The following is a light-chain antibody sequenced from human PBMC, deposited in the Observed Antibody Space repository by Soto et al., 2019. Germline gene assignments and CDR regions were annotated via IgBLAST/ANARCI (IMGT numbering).Light chain of an antibody. CDR2: DVN. J-gene: IGLJ2*01. V-gene: IGLV2-14*01. Sequence: QSALTQPASVSGSPGQSITISCTGTSSDVGGYNYVSWYQQHPGKAPKLMIYDVNNRPSGVSNRFSGSKSGNTASLTISGIHAEDEADYYCSSYSGSSTYVVFGGGTKLTVL. CDR3: SSYSGSSTYVV. CDR1: SSDVGGYNY.